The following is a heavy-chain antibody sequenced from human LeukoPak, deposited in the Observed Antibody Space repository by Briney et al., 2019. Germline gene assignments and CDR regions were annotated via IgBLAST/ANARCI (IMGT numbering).Heavy chain of an antibody. CDR2: INHSGST. J-gene: IGHJ6*03. D-gene: IGHD6-13*01. Sequence: PSETLSLTCAVYGGSFSGYYWSWIRQPPGKGLEWIGEINHSGSTNYNPSLKSRVTISVDMSKNQFSLKLSSVTAADTAVYYCARGNPRGGSWYYYYYYMDVWGKGTTVTVSS. CDR3: ARGNPRGGSWYYYYYYMDV. CDR1: GGSFSGYY. V-gene: IGHV4-34*01.